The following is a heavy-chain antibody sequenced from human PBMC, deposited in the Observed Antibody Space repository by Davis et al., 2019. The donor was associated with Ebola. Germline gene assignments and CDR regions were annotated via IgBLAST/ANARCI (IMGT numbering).Heavy chain of an antibody. CDR2: IYYSGST. Sequence: PSETLSLTCTVSGGSVSSGSYYWSWIRQPPGKGLEWIGYIYYSGSTNYNPSLKSRVTISVDTSKNQFSLKLSSVTAADTAVYYCARNPNDDSSGYYSLWIDYWGQGTLVTVSS. D-gene: IGHD3-22*01. CDR1: GGSVSSGSYY. V-gene: IGHV4-61*01. CDR3: ARNPNDDSSGYYSLWIDY. J-gene: IGHJ4*02.